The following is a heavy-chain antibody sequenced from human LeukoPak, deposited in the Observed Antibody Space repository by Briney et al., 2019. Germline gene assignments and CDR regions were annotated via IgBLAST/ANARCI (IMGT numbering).Heavy chain of an antibody. CDR3: AGSGYSSGWYKDY. CDR2: IYYSGST. J-gene: IGHJ4*02. D-gene: IGHD6-19*01. Sequence: PSETLSLTCTVSGGSISSYHWSWLRQPPGKGLEWIGYIYYSGSTNYNPSLKSRVTLSVDTSKNQFSLKLSSVTAADTGVYYCAGSGYSSGWYKDYWGQGTLVTVSS. V-gene: IGHV4-59*03. CDR1: GGSISSYH.